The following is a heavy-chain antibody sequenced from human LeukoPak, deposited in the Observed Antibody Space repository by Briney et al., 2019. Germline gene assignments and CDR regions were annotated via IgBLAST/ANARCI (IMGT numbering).Heavy chain of an antibody. CDR1: GGSFSGYD. CDR2: INHSGSA. J-gene: IGHJ4*02. D-gene: IGHD3-22*01. Sequence: SETLSLTCAVYGGSFSGYDWNWIRQPPGKGLEWIGEINHSGSANYNPSLKSRLTISVDTSKNQFSLKLSSVTAADTAVYYCARLDDSSGYFHWGQGTLVTVSS. CDR3: ARLDDSSGYFH. V-gene: IGHV4-34*01.